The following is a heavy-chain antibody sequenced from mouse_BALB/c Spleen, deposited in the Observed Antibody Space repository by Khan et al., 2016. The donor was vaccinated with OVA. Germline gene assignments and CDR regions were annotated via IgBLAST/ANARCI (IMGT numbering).Heavy chain of an antibody. D-gene: IGHD1-1*01. CDR2: INPNNGYT. V-gene: IGHV1-18*01. Sequence: VQLQQSGPELVKPGASVKISCKPSGYTFTEYTIHWVKQSHGKSLEWIGGINPNNGYTTYNQKFMGRATLTVDKSSSTACMELRSLTSEDSAVFYCARGNYYCTTSWFGYWGQGTLVTVSA. J-gene: IGHJ3*01. CDR1: GYTFTEYT. CDR3: ARGNYYCTTSWFGY.